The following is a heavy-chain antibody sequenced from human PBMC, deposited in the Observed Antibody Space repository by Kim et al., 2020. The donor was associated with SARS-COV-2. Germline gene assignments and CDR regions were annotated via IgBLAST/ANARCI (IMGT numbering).Heavy chain of an antibody. J-gene: IGHJ3*02. CDR1: GGSISSYY. CDR2: IYYSGST. Sequence: SETLSLTCTVSGGSISSYYWSWIRQPPGKGLEWIGYIYYSGSTNYNPSLKSRVTISVDTSKNQFSLKLSSVTAADTAVYYCSSLSLGTGDAFEIWGQGT. D-gene: IGHD7-27*01. CDR3: SSLSLGTGDAFEI. V-gene: IGHV4-59*08.